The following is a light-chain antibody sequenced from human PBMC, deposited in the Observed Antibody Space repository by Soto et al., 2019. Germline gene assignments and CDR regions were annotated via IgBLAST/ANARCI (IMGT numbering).Light chain of an antibody. CDR1: QTVLHSSNNKDY. Sequence: DIVMTQSPDSLAVSLGERATINCKSSQTVLHSSNNKDYLTWYQQKPGQPPKLLIYWASTREFGVPDRFSGSGSGTDFTLTIGCLQAEDVAVYSCQQYYSTPRTFGHGTKVEIK. CDR2: WAS. CDR3: QQYYSTPRT. V-gene: IGKV4-1*01. J-gene: IGKJ1*01.